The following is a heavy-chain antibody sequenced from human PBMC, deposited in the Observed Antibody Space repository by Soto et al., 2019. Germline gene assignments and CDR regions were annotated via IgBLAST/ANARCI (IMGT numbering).Heavy chain of an antibody. CDR3: ARGGVVAATNWFDP. D-gene: IGHD2-15*01. V-gene: IGHV1-69*12. Sequence: QVQLVQSGAEVKKPGSSVKVSCKASGGTFSSYAISWVRQAPGQGLEWMGGIIPIFGTANYAQKFQGRVRITADEAPSAASVGPSGLRPGDTAVYYGARGGVVAATNWFDPWGQGTLVTVSS. CDR1: GGTFSSYA. J-gene: IGHJ5*02. CDR2: IIPIFGTA.